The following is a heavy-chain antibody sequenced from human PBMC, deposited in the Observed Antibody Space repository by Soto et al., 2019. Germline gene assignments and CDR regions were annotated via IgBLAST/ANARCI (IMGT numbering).Heavy chain of an antibody. CDR1: GCSISSYY. V-gene: IGHV4-4*07. J-gene: IGHJ3*02. CDR2: IYTSGST. CDR3: AREPRLWGDGGAFDI. D-gene: IGHD3-16*01. Sequence: QVQLQESGPGLVKPSETLSLTCTVSGCSISSYYWSWIRQPAGQGLEWIGRIYTSGSTNYNPSLKSRVTMSVDTSKNQFSLKLSSVTAADTAVYYCAREPRLWGDGGAFDIWGQGTMVTVSS.